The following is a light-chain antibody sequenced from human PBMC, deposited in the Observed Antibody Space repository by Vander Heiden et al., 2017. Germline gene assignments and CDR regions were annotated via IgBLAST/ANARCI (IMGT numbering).Light chain of an antibody. CDR3: SSYTSSTAVV. Sequence: QPALTQSASVSGSPGQSITLSCTGTSSDIGTYNFVSGYQQHPGKAPKRLIFDVTDRPSGVSDRFSGSKSGNTASLTISGLQAEDEAVYYCSSYTSSTAVVFGGGSKLTVL. CDR1: SSDIGTYNF. CDR2: DVT. J-gene: IGLJ3*02. V-gene: IGLV2-14*03.